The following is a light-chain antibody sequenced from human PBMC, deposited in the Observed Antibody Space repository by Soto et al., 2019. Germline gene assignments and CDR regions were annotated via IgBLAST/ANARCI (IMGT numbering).Light chain of an antibody. CDR1: QSVSRTY. Sequence: EIVLTQSPGTLSLSPGERATLSCRASQSVSRTYSAWYQQKPVQAPRLLIYATSSRATGIPDRFSGSGSGTDFTLTISRLEPEDFAVYYCQQYGRSGTFGQGTKVDIK. CDR2: ATS. CDR3: QQYGRSGT. V-gene: IGKV3-20*01. J-gene: IGKJ1*01.